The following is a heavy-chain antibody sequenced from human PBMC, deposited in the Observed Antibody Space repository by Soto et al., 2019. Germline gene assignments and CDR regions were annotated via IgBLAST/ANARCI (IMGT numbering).Heavy chain of an antibody. V-gene: IGHV4-39*01. CDR3: ASHRRAVVDYYGSGNKEWGGSLSHSYYYYYMDV. CDR2: IYYSGST. J-gene: IGHJ6*03. D-gene: IGHD3-10*01. Sequence: PSETLSLTCTVSGGSISSSSYYWGWIRQPPGKGLEWIGSIYYSGSTYYNPSLKSRVTISVDTSKNQFSLKLSSVTAADTALYYCASHRRAVVDYYGSGNKEWGGSLSHSYYYYYMDVWGKGTTVTVSS. CDR1: GGSISSSSYY.